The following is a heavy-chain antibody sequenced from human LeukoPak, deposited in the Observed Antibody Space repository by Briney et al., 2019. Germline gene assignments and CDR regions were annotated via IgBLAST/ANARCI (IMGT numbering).Heavy chain of an antibody. J-gene: IGHJ4*02. CDR3: ARTYDYVWGSYRYTFDY. CDR2: IYYSGST. D-gene: IGHD3-16*02. Sequence: SQTLSLTRTVSGGSISSGDYYWSWIRQPPGKGLEWIGYIYYSGSTYYNPSLKSRVTISVDTSKNQFSLKLSSVTAADTAVYYCARTYDYVWGSYRYTFDYWGQGTLVTVSS. V-gene: IGHV4-30-4*08. CDR1: GGSISSGDYY.